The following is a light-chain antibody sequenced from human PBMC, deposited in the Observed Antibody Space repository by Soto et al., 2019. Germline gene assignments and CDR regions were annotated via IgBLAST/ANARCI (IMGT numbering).Light chain of an antibody. CDR2: DVN. CDR1: SSDVGGYTY. Sequence: QSALTQPPSASGSPGQSVTISCTGTSSDVGGYTYVSWYQQHPGKAPKVMIYDVNKRPSGVPDRFSGSKSGNTASLTVSGRQAEDEADDYCSSHAGSDNPFVFGTGTKLTVL. CDR3: SSHAGSDNPFV. V-gene: IGLV2-8*01. J-gene: IGLJ1*01.